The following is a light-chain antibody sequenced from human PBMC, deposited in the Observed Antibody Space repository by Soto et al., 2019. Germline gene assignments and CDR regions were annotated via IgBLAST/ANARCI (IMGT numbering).Light chain of an antibody. J-gene: IGKJ3*01. V-gene: IGKV2-28*01. CDR2: LGS. CDR1: QSLLHGTGYNY. Sequence: DIGMTQSPLSLLVTPGEPASISCRSSQSLLHGTGYNYLDWYLQKPGQSPQLLIQLGSMRASGVPDRFSGSGSGTDFTLKISRVEAEDVGVYYCMHVLQTPVTFGAGNKVEI. CDR3: MHVLQTPVT.